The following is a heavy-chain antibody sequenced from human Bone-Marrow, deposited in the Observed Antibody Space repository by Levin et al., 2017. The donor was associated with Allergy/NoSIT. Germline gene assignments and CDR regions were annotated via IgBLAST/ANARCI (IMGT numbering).Heavy chain of an antibody. V-gene: IGHV4-39*01. J-gene: IGHJ4*02. Sequence: PSETLSLTCTVSGGSISSSSYYWGWIRQPPGKGLEWIGSIYYSGSTYYNPSLKSRVTISVDTSKNQFSLKLSSVTAADTAVYYCARSVEMATIGPEFDYWGQGTLVTVSS. D-gene: IGHD5-24*01. CDR2: IYYSGST. CDR3: ARSVEMATIGPEFDY. CDR1: GGSISSSSYY.